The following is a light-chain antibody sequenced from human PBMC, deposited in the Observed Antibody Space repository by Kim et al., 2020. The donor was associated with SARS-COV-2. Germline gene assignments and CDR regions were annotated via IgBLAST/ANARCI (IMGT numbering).Light chain of an antibody. CDR2: EVS. CDR3: SSYAGSNNLV. V-gene: IGLV2-8*01. Sequence: GQRATTSYTGTSSDVGGNNYVSWNQQHPGKAPKLMIYEVSKRPSGVPDRFSGSKSGNTASLTVSGLQAEDEADYYCSSYAGSNNLVFGGGTQLTVL. J-gene: IGLJ2*01. CDR1: SSDVGGNNY.